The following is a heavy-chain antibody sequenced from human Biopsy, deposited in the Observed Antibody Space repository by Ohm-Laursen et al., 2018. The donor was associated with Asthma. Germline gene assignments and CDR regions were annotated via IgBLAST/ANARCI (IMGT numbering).Heavy chain of an antibody. CDR1: GYTFNSAG. Sequence: SVKVSCNTSGYTFNSAGITWVRQAPGQGLEWMGWISVYNGNTKVAQKLQDRVTMVTDTSTSTAYMELRSLRSDDTAVYFCARAVDYSHYYGIDVWGQGTTVTVS. CDR3: ARAVDYSHYYGIDV. CDR2: ISVYNGNT. J-gene: IGHJ6*02. V-gene: IGHV1-18*01. D-gene: IGHD3-10*01.